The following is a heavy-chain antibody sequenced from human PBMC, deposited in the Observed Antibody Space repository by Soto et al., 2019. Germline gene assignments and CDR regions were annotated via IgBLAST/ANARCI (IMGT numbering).Heavy chain of an antibody. Sequence: VQLVESGGGLVQPGGSLRLSCAASGFTFSSYAVHWVRQAPGKGMERVSVISYYGSNKYYADSVKDRFTISRDNSNNTLFLQMNSLRAEDTAVYYCAGGGDCGGDCYYFDYWGQGTLVTVAS. V-gene: IGHV3-30-3*01. CDR3: AGGGDCGGDCYYFDY. D-gene: IGHD2-21*02. J-gene: IGHJ4*02. CDR1: GFTFSSYA. CDR2: ISYYGSNK.